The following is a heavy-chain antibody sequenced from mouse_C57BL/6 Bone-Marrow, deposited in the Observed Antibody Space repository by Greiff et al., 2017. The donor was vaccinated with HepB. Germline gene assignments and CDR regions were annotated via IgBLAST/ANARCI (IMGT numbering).Heavy chain of an antibody. V-gene: IGHV1-72*01. CDR2: IDPNSGGT. Sequence: QVHVKQPGAELVKPGASVKLSCKASGYTFNSYWMHWVKQRPGRGLEWIGRIDPNSGGTKYNEKFKSKATLTVDKPSSTAYMQLNSLTSEDSAVYYSAREDDYRFAYWGQGTLVTVST. CDR1: GYTFNSYW. J-gene: IGHJ3*01. CDR3: AREDDYRFAY. D-gene: IGHD2-4*01.